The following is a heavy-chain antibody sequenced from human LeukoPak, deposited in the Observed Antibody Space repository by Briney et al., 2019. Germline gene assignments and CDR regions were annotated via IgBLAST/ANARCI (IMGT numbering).Heavy chain of an antibody. CDR2: INLSSGST. V-gene: IGHV1-46*03. CDR1: GYTFTISD. Sequence: GTSVNVSCKSSGYTFTISDMHRIRHAPGQGLELMGVINLSSGSTSYAQKFQGRVTMPRDTPTRTVYMELSSLRSEGTAVYYCARAVATPLYFDYWGQGTLVTVSS. CDR3: ARAVATPLYFDY. J-gene: IGHJ4*02. D-gene: IGHD5-12*01.